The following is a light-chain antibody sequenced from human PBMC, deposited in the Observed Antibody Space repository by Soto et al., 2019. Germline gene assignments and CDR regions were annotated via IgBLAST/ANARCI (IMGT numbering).Light chain of an antibody. V-gene: IGLV2-8*01. Sequence: QSALTQPPSASGSPGQSVTISCTRTSSDVGGYGYVSWYQQHPGKAPKLMIFEVTKRASGVPNRFSGSKSGNTASLTVSGLQAEDEADYYCSSYAGINTDVVFGGGTKLTVL. CDR3: SSYAGINTDVV. J-gene: IGLJ2*01. CDR2: EVT. CDR1: SSDVGGYGY.